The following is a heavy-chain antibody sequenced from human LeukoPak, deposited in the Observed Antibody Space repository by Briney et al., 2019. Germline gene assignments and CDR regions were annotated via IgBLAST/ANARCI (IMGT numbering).Heavy chain of an antibody. CDR3: ARGLATQDYYDSSGYFEVDY. Sequence: GASVKVSCKASGYTFTSYYMHWVRQAPGQGLEWMGIINPSGGSTSYAQKFQGRVTMTRDTSTSTVYMELGSLRSEDTAVYYCARGLATQDYYDSSGYFEVDYWGQGTLVTVSS. D-gene: IGHD3-22*01. J-gene: IGHJ4*02. V-gene: IGHV1-46*01. CDR1: GYTFTSYY. CDR2: INPSGGST.